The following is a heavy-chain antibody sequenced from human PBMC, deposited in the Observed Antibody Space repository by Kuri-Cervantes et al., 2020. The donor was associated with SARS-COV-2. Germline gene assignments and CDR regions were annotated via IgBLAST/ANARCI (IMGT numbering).Heavy chain of an antibody. J-gene: IGHJ4*02. CDR3: TTLIDY. V-gene: IGHV3-73*01. CDR1: GFTFSSYD. CDR2: VRGKANNYAT. Sequence: GESLKISCAASGFTFSSYDMSWVRQASGKGLEWVGRVRGKANNYATAYAASVKGRFTISRDDLKNMAYLQMNSLKTEDTAVYYCTTLIDYWGQGALVTVSS.